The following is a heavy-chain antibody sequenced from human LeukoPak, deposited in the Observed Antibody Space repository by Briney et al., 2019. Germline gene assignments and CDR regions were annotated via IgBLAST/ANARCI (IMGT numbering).Heavy chain of an antibody. CDR2: IYNRGST. Sequence: PSETLSLTCTVSGGSISSSKYYWGWIRQPPGKGLEWIGSIYNRGSTFYNPSLKSRVTISVDTSKNQFSLKLSSVTAADTAVYYCARARYYDYVWGSYRSHLDAFDIWGQGTMVTVSS. V-gene: IGHV4-39*07. D-gene: IGHD3-16*02. CDR3: ARARYYDYVWGSYRSHLDAFDI. CDR1: GGSISSSKYY. J-gene: IGHJ3*02.